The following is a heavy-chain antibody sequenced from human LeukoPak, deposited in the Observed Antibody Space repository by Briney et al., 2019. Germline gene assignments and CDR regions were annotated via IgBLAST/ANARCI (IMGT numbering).Heavy chain of an antibody. CDR2: INPSGGST. V-gene: IGHV1-46*01. CDR1: GYTFTSYG. CDR3: ARVSTMIVAHGYFDY. J-gene: IGHJ4*02. D-gene: IGHD3-22*01. Sequence: ASVKVSCKASGYTFTSYGISWVRQAPGQGLEWMGIINPSGGSTSYAQKFQGRVTMTRDTSTSTVYMELSSLRSEDTAVYYCARVSTMIVAHGYFDYWGQGTLVTVSS.